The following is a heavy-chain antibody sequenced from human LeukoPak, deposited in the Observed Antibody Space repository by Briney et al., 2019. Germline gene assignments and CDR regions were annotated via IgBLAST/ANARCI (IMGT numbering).Heavy chain of an antibody. D-gene: IGHD3-10*01. CDR2: IYHSGST. CDR1: GGSISSSNW. Sequence: SETLSLTCAVSGGSISSSNWWSWVRQPPGKGLDWIGEIYHSGSTNYNPSLKSRVTISVDTSKNQFSLKLSSVTAADTAVYYCARDLDGPGFYAFDIWGQGTMVTVSS. J-gene: IGHJ3*02. CDR3: ARDLDGPGFYAFDI. V-gene: IGHV4-4*02.